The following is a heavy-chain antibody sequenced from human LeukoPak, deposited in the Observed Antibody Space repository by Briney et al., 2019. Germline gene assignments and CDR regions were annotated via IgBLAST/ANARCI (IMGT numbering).Heavy chain of an antibody. D-gene: IGHD3-3*01. CDR1: GYTFTSYY. Sequence: ASVKVSCKASGYTFTSYYMHWVRQAPGQGLEWMGIINPSGGSTSYAQKFQGRVTMTRDTSTSTVYMELSSLRSEDTAVYYCARDKPGVGDFWSGFDCWGQGTLVTVSS. V-gene: IGHV1-46*01. CDR3: ARDKPGVGDFWSGFDC. J-gene: IGHJ4*02. CDR2: INPSGGST.